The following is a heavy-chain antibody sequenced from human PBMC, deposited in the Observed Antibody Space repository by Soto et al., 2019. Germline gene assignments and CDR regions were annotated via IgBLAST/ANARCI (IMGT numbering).Heavy chain of an antibody. CDR2: IYYSGIA. J-gene: IGHJ4*02. CDR3: ARDQPHSYGVYYFDY. V-gene: IGHV4-61*08. Sequence: SETLSLTCAVSGGSISSGGYSWRWIRQPPGKGLEWIRYIYYSGIANYNPSLKSRVTISVDTSKNQFSLKLSSVTAADTAVYYCARDQPHSYGVYYFDYWGQGTPVTVSS. CDR1: GGSISSGGYS. D-gene: IGHD5-18*01.